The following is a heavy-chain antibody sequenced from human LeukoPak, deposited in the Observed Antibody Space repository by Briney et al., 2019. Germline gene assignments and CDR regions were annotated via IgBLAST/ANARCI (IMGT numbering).Heavy chain of an antibody. V-gene: IGHV1-18*01. D-gene: IGHD3-22*01. CDR3: ARGGGEYYYDSSGYYYALDY. CDR2: ISAYNGNT. Sequence: ASVKVSCKASGYTFTSYGISWVRQAPGQGLEWMGWISAYNGNTNYAQKLQGRVTMTTDTSTSTAYMELRSLRSEDTAVYYCARGGGEYYYDSSGYYYALDYWGQGTLVTVSS. CDR1: GYTFTSYG. J-gene: IGHJ4*02.